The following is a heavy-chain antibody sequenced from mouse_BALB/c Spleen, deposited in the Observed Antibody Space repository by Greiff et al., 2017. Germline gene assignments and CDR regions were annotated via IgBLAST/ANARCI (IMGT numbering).Heavy chain of an antibody. CDR3: ARWVYGNYEGY. J-gene: IGHJ2*01. D-gene: IGHD2-10*02. CDR1: GYTFTSYW. V-gene: IGHV1-7*01. CDR2: INPSTGYT. Sequence: QVQLKESGAELAKPGASVKMSCKASGYTFTSYWMHWVKQRPGQGLEWIGYINPSTGYTEYNQKFKDKATLTADKSSSTAYMQLSSLTSEDSAVYYCARWVYGNYEGYWGQGTTLTVSS.